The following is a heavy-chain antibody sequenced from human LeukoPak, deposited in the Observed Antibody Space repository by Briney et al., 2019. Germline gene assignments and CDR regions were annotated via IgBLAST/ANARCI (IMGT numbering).Heavy chain of an antibody. J-gene: IGHJ4*02. CDR1: GFIFSNYW. CDR2: MKQDGSET. D-gene: IGHD3-10*01. V-gene: IGHV3-7*03. Sequence: PGGSLRLSCAASGFIFSNYWMSWVRQAPGKGLEWVANMKQDGSETYYVDSVKGRFIIFRDNTKNSLYLQMNSLRAEDTAVYYCAKTGWGTMVRGVPIDDYWGQGTLVTVSS. CDR3: AKTGWGTMVRGVPIDDY.